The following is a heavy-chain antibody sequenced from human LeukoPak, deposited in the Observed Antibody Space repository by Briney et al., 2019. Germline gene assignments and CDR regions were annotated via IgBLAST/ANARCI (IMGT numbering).Heavy chain of an antibody. CDR2: IYHSGST. D-gene: IGHD3-10*01. J-gene: IGHJ4*02. Sequence: PSETLSLTCTVSGYSISSGYYSGWIRQPPGKGLEWIGSIYHSGSTFYNPSLKSRVTISVDTSKNQFSLKLSSVTAVDTAVYYCARGYMVRGAPFDYWGQGTLVTVSS. CDR3: ARGYMVRGAPFDY. CDR1: GYSISSGYY. V-gene: IGHV4-38-2*02.